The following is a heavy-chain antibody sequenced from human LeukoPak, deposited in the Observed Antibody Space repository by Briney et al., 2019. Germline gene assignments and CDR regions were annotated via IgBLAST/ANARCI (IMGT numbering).Heavy chain of an antibody. D-gene: IGHD1-26*01. CDR1: VFTSSNYS. Sequence: PGGSLRLSCAASVFTSSNYSMSWVRQAPWKGLEWVSGISGSGGSTYYADSVKGRFTISRDNSKNTLYLQMNSLTDEDTAVYYCAKKWGVGTTTLDYFDYWGQGTLVTVSS. J-gene: IGHJ4*02. CDR3: AKKWGVGTTTLDYFDY. CDR2: ISGSGGST. V-gene: IGHV3-23*01.